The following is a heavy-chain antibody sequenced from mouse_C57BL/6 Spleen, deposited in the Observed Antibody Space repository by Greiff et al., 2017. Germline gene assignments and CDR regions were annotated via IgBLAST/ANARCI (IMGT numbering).Heavy chain of an antibody. Sequence: VQLQESGPELVRPGVSVKISCKGSGYTFTDYAMHWVKQSHAKSLEWIGVISTYYGDASYNQKFKDKATMTVEKSSSTAYMELARLTSEDSAVYYCARDGSSPYWYFDVWGTGTTVTVSS. V-gene: IGHV1-67*01. J-gene: IGHJ1*03. CDR1: GYTFTDYA. CDR3: ARDGSSPYWYFDV. D-gene: IGHD1-1*01. CDR2: ISTYYGDA.